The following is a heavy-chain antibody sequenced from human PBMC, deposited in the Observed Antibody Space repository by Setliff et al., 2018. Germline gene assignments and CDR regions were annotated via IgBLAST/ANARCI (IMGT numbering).Heavy chain of an antibody. Sequence: SETLSLTCTVSGGSISSSSYYWGWIRQPPGKGLEWIGSIYYSGSTYYNPSLKSRVTISVDTSKNQFSLKLSSVTAADTAVYYCARDPLRVVVTSDAFDIWGQGTMGTVSS. CDR1: GGSISSSSYY. V-gene: IGHV4-39*07. CDR3: ARDPLRVVVTSDAFDI. J-gene: IGHJ3*02. CDR2: IYYSGST. D-gene: IGHD3-22*01.